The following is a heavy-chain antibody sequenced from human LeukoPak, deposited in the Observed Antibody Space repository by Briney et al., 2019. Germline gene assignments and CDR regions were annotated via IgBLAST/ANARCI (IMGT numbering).Heavy chain of an antibody. CDR1: GYTFTSYG. J-gene: IGHJ5*02. CDR2: ISAYNGNT. CDR3: ARQYSSGWGKLYNWFDP. Sequence: ASVKVSCKASGYTFTSYGISWVRQAPGQGLEWMGWISAYNGNTNYAQKLQGRVTMTGDMSTNTVYMELSSLRSEDTAVYYCARQYSSGWGKLYNWFDPWGQGTLVTVSS. D-gene: IGHD6-19*01. V-gene: IGHV1-18*01.